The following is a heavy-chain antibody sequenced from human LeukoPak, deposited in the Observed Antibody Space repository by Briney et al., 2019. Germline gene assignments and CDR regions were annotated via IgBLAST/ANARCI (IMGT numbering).Heavy chain of an antibody. D-gene: IGHD5-18*01. Sequence: PSETLSLTCAVYGGSFSGYYWSWIRQPPGKGLEWIGEINHSGSTNYNPSLKSRVTISVDTSKNQFSLKLSSVTAADTAVYYCAGYSYGVRPSWGQGTLVSVSS. V-gene: IGHV4-34*01. CDR1: GGSFSGYY. CDR2: INHSGST. J-gene: IGHJ5*02. CDR3: AGYSYGVRPS.